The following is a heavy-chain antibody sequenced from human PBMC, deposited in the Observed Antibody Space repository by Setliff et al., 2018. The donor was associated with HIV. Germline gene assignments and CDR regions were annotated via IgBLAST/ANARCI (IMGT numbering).Heavy chain of an antibody. CDR1: GGAFSSYA. J-gene: IGHJ4*02. CDR3: AKDRYYDSSGSPFDY. Sequence: GASVKVSCKASGGAFSSYALSWVRQAPGQGLEWMGGIIPIFGTANYAQKFQGRVTITTDESTSTAYMELSSLRAEDTAVYYCAKDRYYDSSGSPFDYWGQGTLVTVSS. D-gene: IGHD3-22*01. V-gene: IGHV1-69*05. CDR2: IIPIFGTA.